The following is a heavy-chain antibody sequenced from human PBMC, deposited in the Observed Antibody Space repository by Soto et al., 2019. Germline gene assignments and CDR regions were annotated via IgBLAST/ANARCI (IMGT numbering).Heavy chain of an antibody. J-gene: IGHJ4*02. CDR1: GFSFVNYA. CDR2: LSGSGTST. CDR3: AKDGVSGSYYFYFDS. V-gene: IGHV3-23*01. D-gene: IGHD1-26*01. Sequence: PGGSLRLSCAASGFSFVNYAMNWVRQAPGKGLEWVSGLSGSGTSTYYADSVKGRFTTSRDNSKNTLYLQMNSLRAEDTAVDYCAKDGVSGSYYFYFDSWGQGALVTVSS.